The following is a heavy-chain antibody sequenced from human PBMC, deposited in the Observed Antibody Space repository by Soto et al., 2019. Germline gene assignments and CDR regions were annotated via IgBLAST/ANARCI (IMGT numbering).Heavy chain of an antibody. CDR3: ARDDDSDS. CDR2: ISYDGSNK. V-gene: IGHV3-30-3*01. CDR1: GFTFISYS. D-gene: IGHD2-21*02. J-gene: IGHJ4*02. Sequence: VQLVESGGGVVQPGRSLRLSCAASGFTFISYSMHWVRQAPGKGLEWVAGISYDGSNKYYADSVKGRFTIARDNSKNTLYLQMNRLRAEDTAVYYCARDDDSDSWGQGNLVTVSS.